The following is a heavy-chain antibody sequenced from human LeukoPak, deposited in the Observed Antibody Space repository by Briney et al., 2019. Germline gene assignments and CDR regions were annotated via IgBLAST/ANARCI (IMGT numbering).Heavy chain of an antibody. CDR3: ARDIPYCSGGSCYSKFDY. CDR2: IYYSGST. Sequence: PSETLSLTCTVSGGSISSSSYYWGWIRQPPGKGLEWIGSIYYSGSTYYNPSLKSRVTISVDTSKNQFSLKLSSVTAADTAVYYCARDIPYCSGGSCYSKFDYWGQGTLVTVSS. D-gene: IGHD2-15*01. V-gene: IGHV4-39*07. CDR1: GGSISSSSYY. J-gene: IGHJ4*02.